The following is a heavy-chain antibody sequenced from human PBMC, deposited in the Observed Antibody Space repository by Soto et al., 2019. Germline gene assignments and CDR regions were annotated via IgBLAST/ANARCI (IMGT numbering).Heavy chain of an antibody. J-gene: IGHJ4*02. D-gene: IGHD2-15*01. CDR3: ARDRYCSGGSCYSGYFDY. Sequence: GGSLRLSCAASGFTFSGYVMHWVRQAPGKGLEWVAVIWYDGSNKYYADSVKGRFTISRDNSKNTLYLQMNSLRAEDTAVYYCARDRYCSGGSCYSGYFDYWGQGTLVTVSS. CDR1: GFTFSGYV. CDR2: IWYDGSNK. V-gene: IGHV3-33*01.